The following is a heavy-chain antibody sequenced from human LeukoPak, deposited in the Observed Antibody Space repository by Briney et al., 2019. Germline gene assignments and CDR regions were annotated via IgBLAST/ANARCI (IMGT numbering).Heavy chain of an antibody. V-gene: IGHV4-34*01. CDR2: INHSGST. Sequence: SETLSLTCAVYGGSFSGYYWSWIRQPPGKGLEWIREINHSGSTNYNPSLKSRVTISVDTSKNQFSLKLSSVTAADTAVYYCAKRRDYVGRSGYNWFDPWGQGTLVTVSS. D-gene: IGHD4-23*01. CDR3: AKRRDYVGRSGYNWFDP. CDR1: GGSFSGYY. J-gene: IGHJ5*02.